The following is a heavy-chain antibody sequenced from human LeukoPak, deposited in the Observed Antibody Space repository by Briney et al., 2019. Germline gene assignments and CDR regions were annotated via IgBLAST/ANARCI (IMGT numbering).Heavy chain of an antibody. D-gene: IGHD1-1*01. CDR3: ARLMSNNWGGF. CDR2: INHSGST. J-gene: IGHJ4*02. Sequence: QLQLQESGSGLVKPSQTLSLTCAVYGGSFSGYYWSWIRQPPGKGLEWIGEINHSGSTNYNPSLKSRVTISVDTSKNQFSLKLSSVTAADTAVYYCARLMSNNWGGFWGQGTLVTVSS. V-gene: IGHV4-34*09. CDR1: GGSFSGYY.